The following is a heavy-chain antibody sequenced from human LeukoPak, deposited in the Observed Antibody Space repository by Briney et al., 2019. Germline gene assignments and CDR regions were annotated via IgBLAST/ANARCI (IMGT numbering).Heavy chain of an antibody. CDR3: ARDYCRSSCYFQQRLASGSYYNGYFDY. CDR2: IYSDGST. J-gene: IGHJ4*02. Sequence: GGSLRLSCAGSGFTVSSNYMSWVRQAPGKGLEWVSVIYSDGSTYYADSVKGRFTISRDISKNTLYLQMNSLRAEDTAVYYCARDYCRSSCYFQQRLASGSYYNGYFDYWGQGALVTVSS. CDR1: GFTVSSNY. D-gene: IGHD3-10*01. V-gene: IGHV3-53*01.